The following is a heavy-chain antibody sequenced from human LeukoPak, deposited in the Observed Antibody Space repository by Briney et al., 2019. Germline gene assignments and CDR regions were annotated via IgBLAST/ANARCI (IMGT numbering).Heavy chain of an antibody. J-gene: IGHJ4*02. V-gene: IGHV1-46*01. CDR2: INPSGGST. CDR1: GYTFTSYY. D-gene: IGHD1-7*01. Sequence: ASVKVSCKASGYTFTSYYMHWVRQAPGQGLEWMGIINPSGGSTSYAQKFQGRVTMTRDMSTSTVYMELSSLRSEDTAVYYCAGGTTITGTISYWGQGTLVTVSS. CDR3: AGGTTITGTISY.